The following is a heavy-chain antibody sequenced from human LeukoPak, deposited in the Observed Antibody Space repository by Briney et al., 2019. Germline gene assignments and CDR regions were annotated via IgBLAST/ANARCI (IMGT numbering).Heavy chain of an antibody. CDR3: ARMKDIDNSYHLDF. CDR1: GLTFSDYS. D-gene: IGHD2-15*01. J-gene: IGHJ4*01. V-gene: IGHV3-21*01. Sequence: GGSLRLSCAASGLTFSDYSFNWVRQAPGKGLEWVSSISSSSSYKYYADSLKGRFTISRDNAKNSLYLQVNSLRAEDTAVYYCARMKDIDNSYHLDFWGHGTLVTVSS. CDR2: ISSSSSYK.